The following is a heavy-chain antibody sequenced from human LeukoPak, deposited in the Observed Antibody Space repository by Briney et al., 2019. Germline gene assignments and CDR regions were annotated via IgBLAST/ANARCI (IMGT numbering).Heavy chain of an antibody. D-gene: IGHD3-22*01. V-gene: IGHV3-53*01. CDR2: IYSGGDT. CDR3: AKLLYYYDSSQPY. J-gene: IGHJ4*02. CDR1: GFTVSNKY. Sequence: PGGSLRLSCAASGFTVSNKYMNWVRQAPGKGLEWVSVIYSGGDTYYADSVKGRFTISRDNSKNTLYLQINSLRAEDTAVYYCAKLLYYYDSSQPYWGQGTLVTVSS.